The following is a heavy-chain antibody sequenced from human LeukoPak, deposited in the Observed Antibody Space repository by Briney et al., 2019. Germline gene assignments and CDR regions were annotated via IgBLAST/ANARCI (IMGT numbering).Heavy chain of an antibody. CDR2: ITGSDGST. CDR3: AKWGDYDVFTGYYDADY. CDR1: GFTFSNYA. Sequence: QPGGSLRLSCAASGFTFSNYAMSWVRQAPGKGLEWVSAITGSDGSTYYANSVKGRFTISRDNSKNTLYLQMNSLRAEDTAIYSCAKWGDYDVFTGYYDADYWGQGTLVTVSS. D-gene: IGHD3-9*01. V-gene: IGHV3-23*01. J-gene: IGHJ4*02.